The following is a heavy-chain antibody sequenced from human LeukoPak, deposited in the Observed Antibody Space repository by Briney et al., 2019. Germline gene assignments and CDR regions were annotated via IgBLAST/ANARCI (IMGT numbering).Heavy chain of an antibody. V-gene: IGHV3-21*04. CDR3: AKGHFASSSFFDV. CDR1: GFTFSSYS. D-gene: IGHD6-6*01. CDR2: ISSSSSYI. Sequence: GGSLRLSCAASGFTFSSYSMNWVRQAPGKGLEWVSSISSSSSYIYYADSVKGRFTISRDNAKNTLYLQMNSLRVEDTATYYCAKGHFASSSFFDVWGQGTLVTVSS. J-gene: IGHJ4*02.